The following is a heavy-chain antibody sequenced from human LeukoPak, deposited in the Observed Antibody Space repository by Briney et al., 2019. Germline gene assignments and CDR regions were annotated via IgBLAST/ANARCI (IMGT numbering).Heavy chain of an antibody. CDR2: ISYDGSNK. V-gene: IGHV3-30-3*01. CDR3: ARGGYCSSTSCSKFDP. Sequence: GGSLRLSCAASGFTFSSYAMHWVRQAPGKGLEWVAVISYDGSNKYYADSVKGRFTISRDNSKNTLYLQMNSLRAEDTAVYYCARGGYCSSTSCSKFDPWGQGTLVTVSS. CDR1: GFTFSSYA. D-gene: IGHD2-2*01. J-gene: IGHJ5*02.